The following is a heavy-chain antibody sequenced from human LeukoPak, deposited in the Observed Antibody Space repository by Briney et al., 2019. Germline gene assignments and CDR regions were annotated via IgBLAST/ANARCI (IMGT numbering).Heavy chain of an antibody. J-gene: IGHJ4*02. D-gene: IGHD5-18*01. CDR1: GFTFSSYS. CDR2: ISSSSSYI. CDR3: ARASQYSYGPEDY. V-gene: IGHV3-21*01. Sequence: GGSLRLSCAASGFTFSSYSMNWVRQAPGKGLAWVSSISSSSSYIYYADSVKGRFTISRDNAKNSLYLQMNSLRAEDTAVYYCARASQYSYGPEDYWGQGTLVTVSS.